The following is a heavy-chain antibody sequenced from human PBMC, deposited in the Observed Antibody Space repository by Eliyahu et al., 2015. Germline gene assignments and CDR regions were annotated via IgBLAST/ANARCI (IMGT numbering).Heavy chain of an antibody. D-gene: IGHD6-13*01. CDR2: INHSGST. CDR1: GGSFSGYY. Sequence: QVQLQQWGAGLLKPSETLSLTCAXYGGSFSGYYWSWXRQPPGKGLEWIGEINHSGSTNYNPSLKSRITISVDTSKNQFSLKLSSVTAADTAVYYCASAGGIASNWGQGTLVTVSS. CDR3: ASAGGIASN. J-gene: IGHJ4*02. V-gene: IGHV4-34*01.